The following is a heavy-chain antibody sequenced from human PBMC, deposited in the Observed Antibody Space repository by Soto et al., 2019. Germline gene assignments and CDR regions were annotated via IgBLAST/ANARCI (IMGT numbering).Heavy chain of an antibody. V-gene: IGHV1-18*01. Sequence: ASVNVPCKALGYTFTSYGISWVRQAPGQGLEWMGWISAYNGNTNYAQKLQGRVTMTTDTSTSTAYMELRSLRSDDTAVYYCARDTLGGGSCYYWGQGTLVTVSS. CDR2: ISAYNGNT. D-gene: IGHD2-15*01. CDR3: ARDTLGGGSCYY. CDR1: GYTFTSYG. J-gene: IGHJ4*02.